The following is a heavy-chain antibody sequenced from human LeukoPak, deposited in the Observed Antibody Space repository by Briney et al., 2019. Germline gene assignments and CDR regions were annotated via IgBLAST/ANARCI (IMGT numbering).Heavy chain of an antibody. D-gene: IGHD5-18*01. V-gene: IGHV3-30*04. Sequence: PGGSLRLSCAASGFTFSSYAMHWVRQAPGKGLEWVAVISYDGSNKYYADSVKGRFTISRDNSKNTLYLQMNSLRAEDTAVYYCAREGKDGYQTQHDYWGQGTLVTVSS. CDR1: GFTFSSYA. CDR3: AREGKDGYQTQHDY. CDR2: ISYDGSNK. J-gene: IGHJ4*02.